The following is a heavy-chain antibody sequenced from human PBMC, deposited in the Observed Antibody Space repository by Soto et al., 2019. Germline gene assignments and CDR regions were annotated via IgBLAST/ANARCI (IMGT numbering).Heavy chain of an antibody. D-gene: IGHD3-3*01. V-gene: IGHV3-9*01. Sequence: EVQLVESGGGLVQPGRSLRLSCAASGFTFDDYAMHWVRQAPGKGLEWVSGISWNSGSIGYADSVKGRFTISRDNAKNSLYLQMNSLRAEDTALYYCAKDRHDFWGGYIDYWGQGTLVTVSS. CDR2: ISWNSGSI. J-gene: IGHJ4*02. CDR3: AKDRHDFWGGYIDY. CDR1: GFTFDDYA.